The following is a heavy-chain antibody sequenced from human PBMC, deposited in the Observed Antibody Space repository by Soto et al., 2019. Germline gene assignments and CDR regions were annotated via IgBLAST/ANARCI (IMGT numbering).Heavy chain of an antibody. J-gene: IGHJ4*02. V-gene: IGHV1-18*04. CDR2: VSASNGNT. Sequence: QVQLVQSGAEVKKPGASVRVSCKASGYTFTSYGISWVRQAPGQGLEWMGWVSASNGNTKYAQNVQGRVTMTTHTFTTTAHMELKSLTSDDTAIYYCARDLEWLRRGFYFDSWGQGTLVTVSS. CDR3: ARDLEWLRRGFYFDS. CDR1: GYTFTSYG. D-gene: IGHD3-3*01.